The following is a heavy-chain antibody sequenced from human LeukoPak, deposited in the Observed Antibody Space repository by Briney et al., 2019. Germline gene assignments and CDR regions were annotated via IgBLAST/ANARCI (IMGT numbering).Heavy chain of an antibody. Sequence: GGSLRLSCAASGFTFSSYSMNWVRQAPGKGLEWVSYISSSSSTIYYADSVKGRFTISRDNDQNSMFLQMNTLRAEDTAVYYCAGSYSGYDWSDSWGQGTLVTVSS. D-gene: IGHD5-12*01. CDR2: ISSSSSTI. CDR1: GFTFSSYS. V-gene: IGHV3-48*04. CDR3: AGSYSGYDWSDS. J-gene: IGHJ4*02.